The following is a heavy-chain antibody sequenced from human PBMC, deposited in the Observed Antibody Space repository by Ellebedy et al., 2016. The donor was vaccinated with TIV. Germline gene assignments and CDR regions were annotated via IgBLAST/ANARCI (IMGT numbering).Heavy chain of an antibody. V-gene: IGHV2-5*02. D-gene: IGHD3-16*02. CDR1: GFSFSDPGVG. Sequence: SGPTLVXPTQTLTLTCTFSGFSFSDPGVGVGWIRQPPGKALEWLGFVYWDVDKRYSPSLKSRLTITKDTSKNQVVLIMSNMDPVDTATYYCAHRRDDYDYIWGGYRHDAFDIWGQGTVVTVSS. J-gene: IGHJ3*02. CDR3: AHRRDDYDYIWGGYRHDAFDI. CDR2: VYWDVDK.